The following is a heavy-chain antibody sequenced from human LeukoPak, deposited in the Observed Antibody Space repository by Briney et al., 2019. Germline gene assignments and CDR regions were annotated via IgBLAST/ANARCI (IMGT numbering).Heavy chain of an antibody. CDR1: GGSFSGYY. CDR3: ARNRRRDIVVVPAAMHYYYYGMDV. V-gene: IGHV4-34*01. J-gene: IGHJ6*02. D-gene: IGHD2-2*01. CDR2: INHSGST. Sequence: SETLSLTCAVYGGSFSGYYWSWIRQPPGKGLEWIGEINHSGSTNYNPSLKSRVTISVDTSKNQFSLKLSSVTAADTAVYYCARNRRRDIVVVPAAMHYYYYGMDVWGQGTTVTVSS.